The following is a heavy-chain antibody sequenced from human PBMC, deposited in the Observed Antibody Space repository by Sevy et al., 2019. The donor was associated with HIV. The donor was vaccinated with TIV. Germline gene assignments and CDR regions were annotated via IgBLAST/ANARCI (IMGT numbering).Heavy chain of an antibody. J-gene: IGHJ4*02. CDR1: GFTFSSYA. CDR3: ARGRYPLGYCSSTSCFPFDY. V-gene: IGHV3-30*04. D-gene: IGHD2-2*01. Sequence: GGSLRLSCAASGFTFSSYAMHWVRQAPGKGLEWVAVISYDGSNKYYADPVKSGFTNSRDNSKNTLYLQMNSLRAEATAVYYCARGRYPLGYCSSTSCFPFDYWGQGTLVTVSS. CDR2: ISYDGSNK.